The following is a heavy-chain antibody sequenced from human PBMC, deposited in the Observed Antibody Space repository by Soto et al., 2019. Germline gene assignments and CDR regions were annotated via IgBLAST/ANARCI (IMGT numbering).Heavy chain of an antibody. V-gene: IGHV4-59*01. CDR3: ARGGVGITFGGVVVAPYSDY. Sequence: SETLSLTCSVSGGSINYYDLSWIRRPTGKGLEWIVYIFYNGKTNYNPSLKSRVTISVDTSKNQFSLKLSSVTASDTAVFYCARGGVGITFGGVVVAPYSDYWGQGALVTVSS. D-gene: IGHD3-16*02. CDR1: GGSINYYD. J-gene: IGHJ4*02. CDR2: IFYNGKT.